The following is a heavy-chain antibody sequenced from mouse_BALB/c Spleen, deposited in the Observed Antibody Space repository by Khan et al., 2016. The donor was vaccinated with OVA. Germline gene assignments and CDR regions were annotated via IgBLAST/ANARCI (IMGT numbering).Heavy chain of an antibody. V-gene: IGHV1-7*01. J-gene: IGHJ1*01. CDR2: INPSSGYS. D-gene: IGHD2-13*01. Sequence: QVQLKQSGAELANPGASVKMSCKSSGYTFSVYWIYWLKQRPGQGLEWIGYINPSSGYSDYNQRFKDKATLTADKSSTTAYMQLRSLTSEDSGVYFCARRSFYGDLWYFDVWGAGTTVTVS. CDR1: GYTFSVYW. CDR3: ARRSFYGDLWYFDV.